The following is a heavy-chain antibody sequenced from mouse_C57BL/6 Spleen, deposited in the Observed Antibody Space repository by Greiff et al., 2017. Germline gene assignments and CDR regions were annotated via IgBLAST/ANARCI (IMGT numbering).Heavy chain of an antibody. Sequence: VKLQQPGAELVKPGASVKLSCKASGYTFTSYWMHWVKQRPGQGLEWIGMIHPNSGSTNYNEKFKSKATLTVDKSSSTAYMQLSSLTSEDSAVYYCAPLRFYYFDYWGQGTTLTVSS. CDR1: GYTFTSYW. J-gene: IGHJ2*01. V-gene: IGHV1-64*01. D-gene: IGHD6-1*01. CDR2: IHPNSGST. CDR3: APLRFYYFDY.